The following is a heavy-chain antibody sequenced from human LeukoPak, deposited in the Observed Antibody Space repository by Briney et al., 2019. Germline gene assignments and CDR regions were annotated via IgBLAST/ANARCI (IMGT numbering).Heavy chain of an antibody. D-gene: IGHD5-18*01. CDR2: IYHSGNT. CDR3: ARTTEGGYTYDYFYYYYMDV. J-gene: IGHJ6*03. Sequence: SETLSLTCTVSPYSISSGYYWGWIRQPPGKGLQWIGSIYHSGNTYYNPSLKSRVSMSVDTSKNQFSLNLSSVTAADTAVYYCARTTEGGYTYDYFYYYYMDVWGKGTTVTISS. V-gene: IGHV4-38-2*02. CDR1: PYSISSGYY.